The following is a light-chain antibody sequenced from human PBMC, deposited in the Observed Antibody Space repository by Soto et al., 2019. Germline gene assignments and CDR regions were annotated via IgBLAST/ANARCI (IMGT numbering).Light chain of an antibody. CDR2: GAS. CDR3: QQYNNWPRT. Sequence: EIVMTQSPATLSVSPGERATLSCRARQSVSSNLAWYQQKPGQAPRVLIYGASTRATGIPARFSGSGSGTEFTLTISRLQSEDFAVYYCQQYNNWPRTFGQGTKLEI. J-gene: IGKJ2*01. CDR1: QSVSSN. V-gene: IGKV3-15*01.